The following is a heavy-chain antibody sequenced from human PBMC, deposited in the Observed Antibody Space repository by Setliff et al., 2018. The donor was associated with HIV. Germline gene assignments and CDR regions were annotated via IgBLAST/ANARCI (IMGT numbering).Heavy chain of an antibody. D-gene: IGHD3-10*01. Sequence: GSLKISCAASGFTFSKYSTNWVRQAPGKGLEWVSTISSGSTYIYYADSLKGRFTISRDNAKSSLYLQMNSLRAEDTAVYYCARSESGVTDAFDIWGQGAMVTVS. V-gene: IGHV3-21*01. CDR1: GFTFSKYS. CDR2: ISSGSTYI. J-gene: IGHJ3*02. CDR3: ARSESGVTDAFDI.